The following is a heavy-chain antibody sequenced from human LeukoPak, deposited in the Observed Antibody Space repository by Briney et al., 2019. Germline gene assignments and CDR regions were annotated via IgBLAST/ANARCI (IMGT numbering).Heavy chain of an antibody. V-gene: IGHV1-2*02. D-gene: IGHD3-3*01. CDR1: GYFFTRHY. CDR2: INPNSGDT. J-gene: IGHJ5*02. Sequence: ASVKLSCKASGYFFTRHYMHWVRQAPGQGPEWMGWINPNSGDTNYAQNFQGRVKMTRDTSISSAYIELRSLRSDDTAVYYCARGGDSWSGLYLKWLDPWGQGTLVTVSS. CDR3: ARGGDSWSGLYLKWLDP.